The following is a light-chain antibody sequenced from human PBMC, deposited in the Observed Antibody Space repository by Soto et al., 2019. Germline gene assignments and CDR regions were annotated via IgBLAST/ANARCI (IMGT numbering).Light chain of an antibody. Sequence: QSVLTQPPSASGTPGQSVTISCSGSTSNIGSNTVNWYQQLPGTAPKLLVYSNDQRPSGVPDRFSASKSGTSAFLAISGLQSEGEADYDCAVWDDSLNAWVFGGGTKLTVL. J-gene: IGLJ3*02. CDR3: AVWDDSLNAWV. CDR2: SND. V-gene: IGLV1-44*01. CDR1: TSNIGSNT.